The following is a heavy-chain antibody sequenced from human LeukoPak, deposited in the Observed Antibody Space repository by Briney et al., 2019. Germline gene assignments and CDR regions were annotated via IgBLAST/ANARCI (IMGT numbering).Heavy chain of an antibody. CDR3: ARRIKDFWSGYPNDAFDI. D-gene: IGHD3-3*01. CDR2: ISWNSGSI. J-gene: IGHJ3*02. V-gene: IGHV3-9*01. Sequence: PGRPLRLSCAASGFIFDDYAMHWVRQAPGKGLEWVSGISWNSGSIGYADSVKGRFTISRDNAKNSLYLQMNSLRAEDTAVYYCARRIKDFWSGYPNDAFDIWGQGTMVTVSS. CDR1: GFIFDDYA.